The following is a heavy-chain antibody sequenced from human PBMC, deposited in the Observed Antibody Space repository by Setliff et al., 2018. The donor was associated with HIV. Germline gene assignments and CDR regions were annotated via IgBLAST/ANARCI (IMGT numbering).Heavy chain of an antibody. CDR3: ARDVDVNDILTGYHFDY. CDR1: GYTFTGYY. V-gene: IGHV1-46*01. CDR2: ITPSGGSR. Sequence: ASVKVSCKASGYTFTGYYMHWVRQGPGRGLEWMGIITPSGGSRRYAQKFQGRLTMTRDMYTSTVHMDLSSLRPEDTAVYYCARDVDVNDILTGYHFDYWGQGTLVTVSS. J-gene: IGHJ4*02. D-gene: IGHD3-9*01.